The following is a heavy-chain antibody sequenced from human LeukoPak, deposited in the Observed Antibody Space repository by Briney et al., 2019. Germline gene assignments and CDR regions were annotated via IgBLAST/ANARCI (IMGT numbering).Heavy chain of an antibody. Sequence: SETLSLTCAVYGGSFSGYYWSWIRQPPGKGLEWIGEINHSGSTNYNPSLKSRVTISVDTSKNQFSLKLSSVTAADTAVYYCARVHYDFWSGYYPFDPWGQGTLVTVSS. CDR3: ARVHYDFWSGYYPFDP. D-gene: IGHD3-3*01. CDR2: INHSGST. V-gene: IGHV4-34*01. J-gene: IGHJ5*02. CDR1: GGSFSGYY.